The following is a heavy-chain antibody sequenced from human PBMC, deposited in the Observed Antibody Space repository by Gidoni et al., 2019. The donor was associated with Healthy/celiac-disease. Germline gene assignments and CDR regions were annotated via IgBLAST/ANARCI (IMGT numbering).Heavy chain of an antibody. CDR3: ARDQGGGTYYYYYGMDV. Sequence: QVQLVQSGAEVKKPGASVKVSCKASGYTFTSYGISWVRQAPGQGLEWMGWISAYNGNTNYAQKLQGRVTMTTDTSTSTAYMELRSLRSDDTAVYYCARDQGGGTYYYYYGMDVWGQGTTVTVSS. CDR2: ISAYNGNT. D-gene: IGHD2-15*01. CDR1: GYTFTSYG. J-gene: IGHJ6*02. V-gene: IGHV1-18*01.